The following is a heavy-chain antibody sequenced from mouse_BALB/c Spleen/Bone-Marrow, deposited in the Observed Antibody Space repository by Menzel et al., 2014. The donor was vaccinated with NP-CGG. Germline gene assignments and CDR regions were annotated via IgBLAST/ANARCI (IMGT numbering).Heavy chain of an antibody. J-gene: IGHJ2*01. CDR2: INPDSSTI. CDR3: ARLGYYGYFDY. CDR1: GFDFSRYW. D-gene: IGHD2-3*01. Sequence: DVQLVESGGGLVQPGGPLKLSCAASGFDFSRYWMSWVRQAPGKGLEWIGEINPDSSTINYTPSLKDKFIISRDNAKNPLYLQMSKVRSEDTALYYCARLGYYGYFDYWGQGATLTVSS. V-gene: IGHV4-1*02.